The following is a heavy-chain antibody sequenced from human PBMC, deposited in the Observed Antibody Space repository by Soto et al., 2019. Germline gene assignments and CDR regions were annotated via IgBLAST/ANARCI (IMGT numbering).Heavy chain of an antibody. CDR3: ARGQWGAFDL. D-gene: IGHD1-26*01. Sequence: DVQLVESGGGSVQPGGSLSLSCAATGFTFSYYWMHWFRQSPGKGLVWVSRIHSDGSSTTDADSVKGRFTISRDNAKNTLYLQINSLRAEETAVYYCARGQWGAFDLWGQGTMVTVSS. CDR2: IHSDGSST. J-gene: IGHJ3*01. V-gene: IGHV3-74*01. CDR1: GFTFSYYW.